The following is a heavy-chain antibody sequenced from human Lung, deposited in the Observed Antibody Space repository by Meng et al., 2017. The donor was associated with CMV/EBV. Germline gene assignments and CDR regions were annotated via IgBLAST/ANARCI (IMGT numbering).Heavy chain of an antibody. CDR3: TTGGGGSHGYPYYFDY. Sequence: GGSLRLXCTASGFNFVDYAMSWVRQAPGKGPEWLGFIRSEGYGGTREYAASVKGRFTISRDDSKSIAYLQMDSLNTEDTALYYCTTGGGGSHGYPYYFDYWGQGXLVTVSS. J-gene: IGHJ4*02. CDR1: GFNFVDYA. CDR2: IRSEGYGGTR. D-gene: IGHD5-18*01. V-gene: IGHV3-49*04.